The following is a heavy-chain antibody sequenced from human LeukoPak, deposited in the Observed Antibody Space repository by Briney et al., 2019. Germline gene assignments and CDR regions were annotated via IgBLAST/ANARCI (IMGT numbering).Heavy chain of an antibody. CDR1: GFTFSSYA. D-gene: IGHD6-19*01. CDR3: AKSEGIAVAGTVSDY. CDR2: ISGSGGST. V-gene: IGHV3-23*01. Sequence: PGGSLSLSCAASGFTFSSYAMSWVRLAPGKGLEWVSAISGSGGSTYYADSVKGRFTISRDNSKNTLYLQMNSLRAEDTAVYYCAKSEGIAVAGTVSDYWGQGTLVTVSS. J-gene: IGHJ4*02.